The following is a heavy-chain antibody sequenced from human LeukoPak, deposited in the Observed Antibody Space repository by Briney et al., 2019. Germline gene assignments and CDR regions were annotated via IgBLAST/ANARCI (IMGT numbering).Heavy chain of an antibody. J-gene: IGHJ2*01. CDR2: FDPEDGET. V-gene: IGHV1-24*01. D-gene: IGHD3-22*01. Sequence: VASVKVSCKVSGYTLTELSMHWVRQAPGKGLEWMGGFDPEDGETIYAQKFQGRVTMTEDTSTDTAYMELSSLRSEDTAVYYCARDGRGTMMANWYFDLWGRGTLVTVSS. CDR1: GYTLTELS. CDR3: ARDGRGTMMANWYFDL.